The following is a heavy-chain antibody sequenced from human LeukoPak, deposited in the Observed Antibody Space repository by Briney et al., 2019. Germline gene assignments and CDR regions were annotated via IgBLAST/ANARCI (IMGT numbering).Heavy chain of an antibody. V-gene: IGHV3-66*01. CDR1: GFTVSSNY. CDR3: ARGTYSSGWAFDC. J-gene: IGHJ4*02. D-gene: IGHD6-19*01. CDR2: IYSGGST. Sequence: GGSLRLSCAASGFTVSSNYMSWVRQAPGKGLEWVSVIYSGGSTYYADSVKGRFTISRDNSKNTLYLQMNSLRAGDTAVYYCARGTYSSGWAFDCWGQGTLVTVSS.